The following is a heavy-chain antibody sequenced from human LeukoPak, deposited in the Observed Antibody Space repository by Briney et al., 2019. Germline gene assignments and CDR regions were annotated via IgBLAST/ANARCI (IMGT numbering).Heavy chain of an antibody. V-gene: IGHV4-39*07. CDR2: IYYSGCT. CDR3: TRGSIAYYYMDV. J-gene: IGHJ6*03. CDR1: DGSISSSSYD. D-gene: IGHD3-22*01. Sequence: SETLSLSCTVSDGSISSSSYDWGWIRQLPGKGLEWIGSIYYSGCTNYNPSLKSRVTISVDTSKNQFSLKLSSVTAADTAVYYCTRGSIAYYYMDVWGKGTTVTISS.